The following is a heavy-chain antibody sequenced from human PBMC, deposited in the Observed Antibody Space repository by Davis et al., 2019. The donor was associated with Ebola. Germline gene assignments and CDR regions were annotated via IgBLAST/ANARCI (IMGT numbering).Heavy chain of an antibody. V-gene: IGHV3-23*01. J-gene: IGHJ6*02. Sequence: PGGSLRLSCAASGFTFSSYAMSWVRPAPGKGLEWVSAISGSGGSTYYADSVKGRFTISRDNSKNTLYLQMNSLRAEDTAVYYCAKGGGGYGYYYGMDVWGQGTTVTVSS. D-gene: IGHD5-12*01. CDR3: AKGGGGYGYYYGMDV. CDR2: ISGSGGST. CDR1: GFTFSSYA.